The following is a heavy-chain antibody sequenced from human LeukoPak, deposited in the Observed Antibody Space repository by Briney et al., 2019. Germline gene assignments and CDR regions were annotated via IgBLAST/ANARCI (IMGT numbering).Heavy chain of an antibody. V-gene: IGHV3-74*01. CDR2: INSGGTVT. CDR1: GFTFSDFW. CDR3: ARPGRGGYNWGYFDF. D-gene: IGHD5-24*01. Sequence: PGGSLRLSCAASGFTFSDFWMHWVRQAPGKGLVWVSRINSGGTVTNYADSVKGRLTISRDNAKNTLYLQMNSLRAEDTAVYYCARPGRGGYNWGYFDFWGQGTLVTVSS. J-gene: IGHJ4*02.